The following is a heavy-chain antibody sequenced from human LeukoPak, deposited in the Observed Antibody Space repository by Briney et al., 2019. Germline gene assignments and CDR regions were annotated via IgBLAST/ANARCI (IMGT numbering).Heavy chain of an antibody. CDR1: GFTFSGFW. Sequence: GGSLRLSCAVSGFTFSGFWMSWSRQAPGKGLEWVASINSDGSEGYYADVVKGRFTISRDNAKNSLYLQINRLRAEDTAVYYCARSSYSSSSSVWGQGTMVTVSS. V-gene: IGHV3-7*03. CDR3: ARSSYSSSSSV. D-gene: IGHD6-6*01. J-gene: IGHJ3*01. CDR2: INSDGSEG.